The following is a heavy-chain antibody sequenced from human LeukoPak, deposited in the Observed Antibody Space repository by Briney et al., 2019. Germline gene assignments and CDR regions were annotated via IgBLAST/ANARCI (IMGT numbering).Heavy chain of an antibody. D-gene: IGHD6-13*01. CDR2: IYYSRST. CDR1: GGSISNTLYY. J-gene: IGHJ6*03. CDR3: ARHFAAAGKFWVRGYYYYMDV. Sequence: PSETLSLTCTVSGGSISNTLYYWAWIRQPPGKGLESIGSIYYSRSTYYSPSLKSRVTISVDTSKNQFSLKLSSVTAADTAVYYCARHFAAAGKFWVRGYYYYMDVWGKGTTVTISS. V-gene: IGHV4-39*01.